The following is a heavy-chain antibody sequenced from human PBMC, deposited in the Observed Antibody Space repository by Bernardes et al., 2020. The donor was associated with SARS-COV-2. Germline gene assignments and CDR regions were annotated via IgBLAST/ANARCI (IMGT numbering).Heavy chain of an antibody. V-gene: IGHV3-21*01. D-gene: IGHD3-22*01. CDR3: ARGASSGYRVDY. J-gene: IGHJ4*02. Sequence: GGSLRLSCAASGFTFSSYSMNWVRQAPGKGLEWVSSISSSTTNYADSVKGRFTISRDNAKNTLWLQMNSLGADDTAVYYCARGASSGYRVDYWGPGTLVTVSS. CDR1: GFTFSSYS. CDR2: ISSSTT.